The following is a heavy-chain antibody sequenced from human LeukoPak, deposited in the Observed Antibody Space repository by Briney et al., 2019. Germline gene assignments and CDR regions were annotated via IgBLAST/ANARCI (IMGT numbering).Heavy chain of an antibody. J-gene: IGHJ4*02. Sequence: SETLSLTCAVSGYSISSGYYWGWIRPPPGKGLEWIGSIYHSGSTYYNPSLKSRVTISVDTSKNQFSLKLSSVTAADTAVYYCVRTEVSSGSEDYWGQGTLVTVSS. V-gene: IGHV4-38-2*01. CDR3: VRTEVSSGSEDY. CDR2: IYHSGST. D-gene: IGHD6-19*01. CDR1: GYSISSGYY.